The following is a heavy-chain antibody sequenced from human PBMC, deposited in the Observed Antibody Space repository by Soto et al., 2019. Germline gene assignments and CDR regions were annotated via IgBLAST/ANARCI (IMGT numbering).Heavy chain of an antibody. CDR3: AIKYGSWGPVGNYYYSSVMEV. CDR1: GGTFSSYA. J-gene: IGHJ6*02. V-gene: IGHV1-69*01. D-gene: IGHD3-10*01. Sequence: QVQLVQSGAEVKKPGSSVKVSCKASGGTFSSYAISWVRQAPGQGLEWMGGIIPIFGTAKYAQKFQGRVTSPADESTSTAYIELISLRSEDTAVYYGAIKYGSWGPVGNYYYSSVMEVLGQGTTVTVSS. CDR2: IIPIFGTA.